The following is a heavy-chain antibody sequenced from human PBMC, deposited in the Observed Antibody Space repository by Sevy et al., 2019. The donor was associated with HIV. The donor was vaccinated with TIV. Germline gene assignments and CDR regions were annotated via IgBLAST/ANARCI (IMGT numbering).Heavy chain of an antibody. V-gene: IGHV1-24*01. CDR2: FDPEDGET. CDR1: GYTLTELS. Sequence: ALVKVSCKVSGYTLTELSMHWVRQAPGKGLEWMGGFDPEDGETIYAQKFQGRVTMTEDTSTDTAYMELSSLRSEDTAVYYCATPRYYYDSSGSTGDAFDIWGQGTMVTVSS. D-gene: IGHD3-22*01. CDR3: ATPRYYYDSSGSTGDAFDI. J-gene: IGHJ3*02.